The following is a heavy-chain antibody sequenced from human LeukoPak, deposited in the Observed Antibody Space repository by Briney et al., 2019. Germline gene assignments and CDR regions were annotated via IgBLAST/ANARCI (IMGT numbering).Heavy chain of an antibody. CDR2: IYYSGST. CDR3: ARHLPTVYSSIAEGGDRAFDI. Sequence: PSETLSLTCTVSGGSISSSSYYWGWIRQPPGKGLEWIGSIYYSGSTYYNPSLKSRVTISVDTSKNQFSLKLSSVTAADTAVYYCARHLPTVYSSIAEGGDRAFDIWGQGTMVTVSS. V-gene: IGHV4-39*01. CDR1: GGSISSSSYY. J-gene: IGHJ3*02. D-gene: IGHD6-6*01.